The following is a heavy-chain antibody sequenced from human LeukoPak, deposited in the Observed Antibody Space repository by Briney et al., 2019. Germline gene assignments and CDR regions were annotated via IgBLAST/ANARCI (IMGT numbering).Heavy chain of an antibody. J-gene: IGHJ4*02. Sequence: AGGSLRLSCAASGFTFSSYAMSWVRQAPGKGLEWVSAISGSGGSTYYADSVKGRFTISRDNSKNTLYLQMNSLRAEDTAVYYCARDRRYYDSSGSDHYYFDYWGQGTLVTVSS. CDR1: GFTFSSYA. CDR3: ARDRRYYDSSGSDHYYFDY. V-gene: IGHV3-23*01. D-gene: IGHD3-22*01. CDR2: ISGSGGST.